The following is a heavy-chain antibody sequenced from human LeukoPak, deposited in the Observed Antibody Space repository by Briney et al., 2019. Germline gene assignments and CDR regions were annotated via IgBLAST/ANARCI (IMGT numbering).Heavy chain of an antibody. CDR1: GFTFGSYA. Sequence: GGSLRLSCAASGFTFGSYAMSWVRQAPGKGLEWVSGISGSGGSTYYADSVKGRFTISRDNSKNTVYLHMNSLRAEDTAIYYCAKDFVITFGGVIAPYFDYWGQGTLVTVSS. D-gene: IGHD3-16*02. V-gene: IGHV3-23*01. CDR2: ISGSGGST. J-gene: IGHJ4*02. CDR3: AKDFVITFGGVIAPYFDY.